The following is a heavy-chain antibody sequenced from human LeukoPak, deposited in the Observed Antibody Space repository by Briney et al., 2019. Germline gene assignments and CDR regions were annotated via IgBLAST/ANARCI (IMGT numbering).Heavy chain of an antibody. CDR3: ARETYYYDSSGYWTLEFDFDI. J-gene: IGHJ3*02. D-gene: IGHD3-22*01. V-gene: IGHV4-38-2*02. CDR2: IYHSGST. CDR1: GYSISRGYY. Sequence: SETLSLTCTVSGYSISRGYYWGWIRQPPGKGLEWIGCIYHSGSTYYNPSLKSRVTISVDTSKNQFSLRLSSVTAADTAVYYCARETYYYDSSGYWTLEFDFDIWGQGPMVTVSS.